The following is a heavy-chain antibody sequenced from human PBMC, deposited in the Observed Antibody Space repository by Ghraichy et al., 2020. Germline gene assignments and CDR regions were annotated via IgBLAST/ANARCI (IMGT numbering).Heavy chain of an antibody. Sequence: GGSLRLSCAASGFTFSSYEMNWVRQAPGKGLEWVSYISSSGSTIYYADSVKGRFTISRDNAKNSLYLQMNSLRAEDTAVYYCARDRSWGSYSDYWGQGTLVTVSS. D-gene: IGHD3-16*01. CDR3: ARDRSWGSYSDY. J-gene: IGHJ4*02. V-gene: IGHV3-48*03. CDR2: ISSSGSTI. CDR1: GFTFSSYE.